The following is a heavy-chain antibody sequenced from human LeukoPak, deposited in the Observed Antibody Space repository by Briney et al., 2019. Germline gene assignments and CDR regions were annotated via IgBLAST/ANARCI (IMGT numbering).Heavy chain of an antibody. CDR3: ARAQAVTGYYNYYYYYDLDV. J-gene: IGHJ6*03. D-gene: IGHD3-9*01. CDR2: INPSGGSR. V-gene: IGHV1-46*01. CDR1: GCTFISYY. Sequence: GACVTVSLKASGCTFISYYMHWVGQAPARGIEWMGVINPSGGSRSYAQKFHGRVTMTRDMSTSTIYMELSSLRSENTAVYYCARAQAVTGYYNYYYYYDLDVWGKGTTVTVSS.